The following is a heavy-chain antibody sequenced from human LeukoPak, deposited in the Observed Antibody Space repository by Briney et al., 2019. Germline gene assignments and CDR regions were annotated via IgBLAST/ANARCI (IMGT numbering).Heavy chain of an antibody. D-gene: IGHD3-9*01. J-gene: IGHJ3*02. CDR2: IKQDGSET. CDR3: ARDRSDILTGYNDAFDI. Sequence: PGRSLRLSCGDSGFTFSSYWMSCVRQAPGKGLKWVANIKQDGSETDYVDSVKGRFTISRDNAKKSLYLQMNSLRAEDTAVYYCARDRSDILTGYNDAFDIWGQGTMVTVSS. V-gene: IGHV3-7*01. CDR1: GFTFSSYW.